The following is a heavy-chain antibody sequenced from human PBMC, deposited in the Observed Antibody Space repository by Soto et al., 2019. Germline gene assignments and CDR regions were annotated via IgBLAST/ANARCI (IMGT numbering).Heavy chain of an antibody. CDR2: IYYSGST. V-gene: IGHV4-39*01. Sequence: SETLSLTCSVSGGSITSFHWGWIRQPPGKGLEWIGSIYYSGSTYYSPSLKSRVTISVDTSKNQFSLKLSSVTAEDTAVYYCATGGSSLNFDSWGQGTLVTVSS. D-gene: IGHD6-6*01. J-gene: IGHJ4*02. CDR1: GGSITSFH. CDR3: ATGGSSLNFDS.